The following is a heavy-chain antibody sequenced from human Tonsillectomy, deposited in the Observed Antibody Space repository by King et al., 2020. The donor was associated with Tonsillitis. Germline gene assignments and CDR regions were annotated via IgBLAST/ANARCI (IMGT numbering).Heavy chain of an antibody. CDR1: GDTFSSYG. J-gene: IGHJ6*03. CDR3: AGGYFESSGSYYYYYYYYMDV. V-gene: IGHV1-69*06. CDR2: IIPISGTT. Sequence: VQLVESGAEVKKPGSSVKVSCKASGDTFSSYGLSWVRQAPGQGLEWMGGIIPISGTTNYAQKFQGRVTITADKSTSTASLELSSLRSEDTAVYFCAGGYFESSGSYYYYYYYYMDVWGKGTTVTVSS. D-gene: IGHD3-22*01.